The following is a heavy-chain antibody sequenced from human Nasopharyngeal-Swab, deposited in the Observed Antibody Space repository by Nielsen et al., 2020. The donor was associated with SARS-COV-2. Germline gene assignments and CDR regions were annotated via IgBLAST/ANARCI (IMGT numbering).Heavy chain of an antibody. J-gene: IGHJ4*02. CDR3: ARGPPTYCGSHCSLDY. V-gene: IGHV4-30-4*01. D-gene: IGHD2-21*02. CDR2: IHYIGST. Sequence: SETLSLTCTVSGGSISSGDHYWSWIRQPPGKGLQWIWYIHYIGSTNYNPSLKSRVTISVDTSKNQFSLKLSSVTAADTAVYYCARGPPTYCGSHCSLDYWGQGTLATVSS. CDR1: GGSISSGDHY.